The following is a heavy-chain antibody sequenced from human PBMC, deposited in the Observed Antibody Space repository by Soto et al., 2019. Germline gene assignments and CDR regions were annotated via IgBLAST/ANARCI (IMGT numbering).Heavy chain of an antibody. V-gene: IGHV3-30-3*01. CDR1: GFTFSSYA. CDR2: ISYDGSNK. CDR3: ARQTLGYFDY. D-gene: IGHD3-16*01. J-gene: IGHJ4*02. Sequence: QVQLVESGGGVVQPGRSLRLSCAASGFTFSSYAMHWVRQAPGKGLEWVAVISYDGSNKYYADSVKGRFTISRDNSKSTLYLQMNSLRAEDTAVYYCARQTLGYFDYWGQGTLVTVSS.